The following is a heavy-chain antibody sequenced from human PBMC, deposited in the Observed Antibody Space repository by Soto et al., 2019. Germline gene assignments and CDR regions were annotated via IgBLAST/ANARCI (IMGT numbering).Heavy chain of an antibody. CDR3: ATPQDIIMGPPCMGGRSGLGSSGLDY. CDR2: IIPMFHTS. J-gene: IGHJ4*02. D-gene: IGHD3-10*01. CDR1: GGIFRNYA. V-gene: IGHV1-69*01. Sequence: QVQLVQSGAEVKKPGSSVKVSCKASGGIFRNYAISWVRQAPGQGLERMGGIIPMFHTSNFAQKFQGRVTITADDSKSTVYMELRSLTSEDTAVYFCATPQDIIMGPPCMGGRSGLGSSGLDYWGQGSLVTVSS.